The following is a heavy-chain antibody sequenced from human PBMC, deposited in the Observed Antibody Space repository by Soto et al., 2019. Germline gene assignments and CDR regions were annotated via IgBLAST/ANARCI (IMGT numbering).Heavy chain of an antibody. D-gene: IGHD3-9*01. J-gene: IGHJ6*02. CDR1: GFTFSSYS. CDR3: ARVGYDILTGYSTDGMDV. Sequence: PGGSLRLSCAASGFTFSSYSMNWVRQAPRKGLELVSYISSSSSTIYYADSVKGRFTISRDNAKNSLYLQMNSLRDEDTAVYYCARVGYDILTGYSTDGMDVWGQGTTVTVSS. V-gene: IGHV3-48*02. CDR2: ISSSSSTI.